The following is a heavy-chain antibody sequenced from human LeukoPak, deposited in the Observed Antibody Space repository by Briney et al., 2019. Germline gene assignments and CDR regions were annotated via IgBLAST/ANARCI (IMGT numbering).Heavy chain of an antibody. CDR3: ATRTSIVVVTDDAFDI. CDR1: GGSISSYY. V-gene: IGHV4-34*01. Sequence: ASETLSLTCTVSGGSISSYYWSWIRQPPGKGLEWIGEINHSGSTNYNPSLKSRVTISVDTSKNQFSLKLSSVTAADTAVYYCATRTSIVVVTDDAFDIWGQGTMVTVSS. CDR2: INHSGST. J-gene: IGHJ3*02. D-gene: IGHD2-21*02.